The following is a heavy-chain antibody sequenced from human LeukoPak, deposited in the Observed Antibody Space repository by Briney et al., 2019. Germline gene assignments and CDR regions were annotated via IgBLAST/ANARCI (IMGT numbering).Heavy chain of an antibody. Sequence: SETLSLTCTVSGGSISSYYWSWIWQPPGKGLEWIGYIYHSGSTNYNPSLMSRVTISVDTSKTQFSLKLNSVTAADTAVYYCARYRNEALFAFDIWGQGTMVTVSS. D-gene: IGHD1-14*01. CDR2: IYHSGST. CDR1: GGSISSYY. V-gene: IGHV4-59*01. J-gene: IGHJ3*02. CDR3: ARYRNEALFAFDI.